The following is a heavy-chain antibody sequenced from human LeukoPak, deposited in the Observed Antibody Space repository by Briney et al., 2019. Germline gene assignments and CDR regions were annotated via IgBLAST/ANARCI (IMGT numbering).Heavy chain of an antibody. D-gene: IGHD6-19*01. V-gene: IGHV3-30-3*01. CDR3: AKVGPGTSGWKFDS. J-gene: IGHJ4*02. Sequence: GRSLRLSCAASGFTFSSYAMHWVRQAPGKGLEWVAVISYDGSNKYYADSVKGRFTISRDNSKNTLYLQMHSLRAEDTAVYYCAKVGPGTSGWKFDSWGQGTLVTVSS. CDR1: GFTFSSYA. CDR2: ISYDGSNK.